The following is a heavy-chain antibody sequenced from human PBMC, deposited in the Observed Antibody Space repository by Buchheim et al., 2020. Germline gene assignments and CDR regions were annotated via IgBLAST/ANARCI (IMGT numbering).Heavy chain of an antibody. CDR1: GFNFGAYA. Sequence: EVQMVDSGGGLVQPGGSLRLSCAASGFNFGAYAMNWFPQAPGRGLEWLSHIRSGSTAMYYTDSVRGRFTISRDDAKNSLYLQMDSLRDDDTAVYFCATWAFYHGVDVWGQGT. J-gene: IGHJ6*02. V-gene: IGHV3-48*02. D-gene: IGHD7-27*01. CDR2: IRSGSTAM. CDR3: ATWAFYHGVDV.